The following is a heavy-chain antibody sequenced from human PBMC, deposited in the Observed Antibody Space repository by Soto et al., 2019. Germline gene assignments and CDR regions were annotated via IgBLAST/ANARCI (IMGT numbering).Heavy chain of an antibody. D-gene: IGHD6-19*01. CDR1: GFTFSSYA. CDR3: ARRGIGVAGVFDY. Sequence: EVQLLESGGGLVQPGGSLRLSCAASGFTFSSYAMSWVRQAPGKGLEWVARINQDGSEKYYVDSVKGRFTISRDNPKNSLYLQMDSLRAEDTAVYYCARRGIGVAGVFDYWGQGTLVTVSS. V-gene: IGHV3-7*03. CDR2: INQDGSEK. J-gene: IGHJ4*02.